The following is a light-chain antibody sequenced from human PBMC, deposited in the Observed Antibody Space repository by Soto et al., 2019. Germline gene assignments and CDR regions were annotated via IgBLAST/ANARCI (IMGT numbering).Light chain of an antibody. CDR2: DAS. CDR1: QSVSSY. Sequence: EIVLTQSPATLSLSPGERATLSCRASQSVSSYLTWYQQKPGQAPRLLIYDASNRATGIPARFSGSGSGTDFTLTISSLEPEDFAVYYCQHRSNWPLTFGGGTKVEIK. CDR3: QHRSNWPLT. J-gene: IGKJ4*01. V-gene: IGKV3-11*01.